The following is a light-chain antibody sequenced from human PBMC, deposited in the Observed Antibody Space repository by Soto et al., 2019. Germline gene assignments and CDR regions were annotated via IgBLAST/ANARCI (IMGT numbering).Light chain of an antibody. CDR2: GNK. CDR1: RSDVGGYNY. V-gene: IGLV2-14*03. CDR3: QSYDFSLTGVV. J-gene: IGLJ2*01. Sequence: QSVLTQPASVSGSPGQSITISCTGTRSDVGGYNYVSWYQQLPGTAPKLLIYGNKNRPAGVPDRFSGSKSGTSASLAITGVQAEDEADYYCQSYDFSLTGVVFGGGTKLTVL.